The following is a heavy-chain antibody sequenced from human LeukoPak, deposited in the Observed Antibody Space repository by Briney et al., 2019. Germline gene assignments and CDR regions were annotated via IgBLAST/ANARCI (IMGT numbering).Heavy chain of an antibody. D-gene: IGHD1-26*01. CDR1: GGSISSGSYY. CDR2: IYTRGST. CDR3: AARTEPTAFDI. V-gene: IGHV4-61*02. J-gene: IGHJ3*02. Sequence: SQTLSLTCTVSGGSISSGSYYWSWIRQPAGKGLEWIGRIYTRGSTNYNPSLKSRVTISVDTSKNQFSLKLSSVTAADTAVYYCAARTEPTAFDIWGQGTMVTVSS.